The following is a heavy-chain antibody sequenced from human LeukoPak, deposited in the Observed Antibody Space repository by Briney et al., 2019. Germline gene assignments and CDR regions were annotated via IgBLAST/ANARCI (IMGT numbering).Heavy chain of an antibody. Sequence: SVKVSCKASGGTFSSYTISWVRQAPGQGLEWMGRIISILGIANYAQKFQGRVTITADESTSTAYMELSSLRSEDTAVYYCARGRYSYYDSSGYYYGAFDIWGQGTMVTVSS. CDR1: GGTFSSYT. CDR2: IISILGIA. D-gene: IGHD3-22*01. V-gene: IGHV1-69*02. CDR3: ARGRYSYYDSSGYYYGAFDI. J-gene: IGHJ3*02.